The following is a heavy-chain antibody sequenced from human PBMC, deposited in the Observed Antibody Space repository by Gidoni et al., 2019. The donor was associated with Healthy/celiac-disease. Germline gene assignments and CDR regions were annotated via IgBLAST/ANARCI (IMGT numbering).Heavy chain of an antibody. J-gene: IGHJ4*02. CDR1: GFTFGDYA. V-gene: IGHV3-49*03. D-gene: IGHD2-2*01. CDR2: IRSKAYGGTT. Sequence: EVQLVESGGGLVQPGRSLRLSCTASGFTFGDYAMSWFRQAPGKGLEWVGFIRSKAYGGTTEYAASVKGRFTISRDDSKSIAYLQMNSLKTEDTAVYYCTREPVPAAGGFDYWGQGTLVTVSS. CDR3: TREPVPAAGGFDY.